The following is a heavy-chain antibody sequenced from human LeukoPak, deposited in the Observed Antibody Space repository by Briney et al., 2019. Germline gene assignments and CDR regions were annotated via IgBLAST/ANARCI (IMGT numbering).Heavy chain of an antibody. D-gene: IGHD1-1*01. V-gene: IGHV3-13*01. CDR1: GFTFSDYD. J-gene: IGHJ4*02. Sequence: GRSLRLSCAASGFTFSDYDMHRVRQATGKVLEWVSAIGTAGDTYYTGSVKGRFTISRENAKTSLYLQMNSLRAGDTAVYYCARVAKERVGGVYYFDYWGQGTLVTVSS. CDR3: ARVAKERVGGVYYFDY. CDR2: IGTAGDT.